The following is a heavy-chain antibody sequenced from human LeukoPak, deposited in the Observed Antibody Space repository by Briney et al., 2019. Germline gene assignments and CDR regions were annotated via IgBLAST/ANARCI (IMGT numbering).Heavy chain of an antibody. D-gene: IGHD1-26*01. CDR1: GGSISSSSYY. Sequence: SETLSLTCTVSGGSISSSSYYWGWIRQPPGKGLEWIGSIYYSGSTYYNPSLKSRVTISVDTSKNQFSLKLSSVTAADTAVYYCARGADYYYYYMDVWGKRTTVTVSS. V-gene: IGHV4-39*07. CDR2: IYYSGST. CDR3: ARGADYYYYYMDV. J-gene: IGHJ6*03.